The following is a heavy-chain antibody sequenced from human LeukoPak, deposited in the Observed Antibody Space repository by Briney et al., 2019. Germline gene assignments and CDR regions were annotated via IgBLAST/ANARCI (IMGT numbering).Heavy chain of an antibody. CDR3: ARAATTGTVDY. Sequence: PGGSLRLSCAASGFTFSSYEMNWVRQAPGKGLEWVSYISSSGSTIYYADSVKGRFTISRDNAKNSLYLQMDSLRAEDTAVFYCARAATTGTVDYWGQGTLVTVSS. D-gene: IGHD1-1*01. V-gene: IGHV3-48*03. J-gene: IGHJ4*02. CDR1: GFTFSSYE. CDR2: ISSSGSTI.